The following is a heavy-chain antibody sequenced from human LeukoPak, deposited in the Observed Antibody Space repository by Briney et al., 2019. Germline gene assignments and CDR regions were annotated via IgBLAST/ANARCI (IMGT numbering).Heavy chain of an antibody. Sequence: SETLSLTCTVSGGSISGHYGSWIRQPPGRGLEWIGYIFYSGRTNYNPSLKSRVTMSVDTSKNQFSLQLSSVTAADTAVYYCARVRSAAATNAFDYCGQGTLVTVSS. J-gene: IGHJ4*02. D-gene: IGHD6-13*01. CDR3: ARVRSAAATNAFDY. CDR1: GGSISGHY. V-gene: IGHV4-59*11. CDR2: IFYSGRT.